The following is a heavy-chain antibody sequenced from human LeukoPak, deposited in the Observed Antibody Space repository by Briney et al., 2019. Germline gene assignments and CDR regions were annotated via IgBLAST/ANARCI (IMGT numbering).Heavy chain of an antibody. J-gene: IGHJ3*02. V-gene: IGHV4-31*03. D-gene: IGHD6-19*01. CDR1: GGSISSGGYY. CDR2: IYYSGST. CDR3: ARAVDGSDAFDI. Sequence: PSETLSLTCTVSGGSISSGGYYWSWIRQHPGKGLEWIGYIYYSGSTYYNPSLKSRVTISVDTSKNQFSLKLGSVTAADTAVYYCARAVDGSDAFDIWGQGTMVTVSS.